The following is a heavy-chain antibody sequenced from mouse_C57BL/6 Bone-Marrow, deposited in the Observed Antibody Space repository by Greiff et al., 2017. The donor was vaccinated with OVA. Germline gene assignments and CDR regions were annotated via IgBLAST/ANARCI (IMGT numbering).Heavy chain of an antibody. CDR3: EGYGYDGGAGFAY. V-gene: IGHV5-4*01. J-gene: IGHJ3*01. CDR2: ISDGGSYT. D-gene: IGHD2-2*01. Sequence: EVQVVESGGGLVKPGGSLKLSCAASGFTFSSYAMSWVRQTPEKRLEWVATISDGGSYTYYPDNVKGRFTISRDNAKNNLYLQMSHLKSEDTGMYYWEGYGYDGGAGFAYWGQGTLVTVSA. CDR1: GFTFSSYA.